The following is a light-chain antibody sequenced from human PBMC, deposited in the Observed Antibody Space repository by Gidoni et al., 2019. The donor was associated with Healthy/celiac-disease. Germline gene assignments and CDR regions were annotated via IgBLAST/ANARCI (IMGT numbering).Light chain of an antibody. CDR3: QQRSNWLT. CDR1: RSVSSY. J-gene: IGKJ4*01. V-gene: IGKV3-11*01. CDR2: DAS. Sequence: PAPLASAQERRTTPSCRARRSVSSYLAWYQQKPDHAPRLLIYDASNRATGIPARFSGSGSGTDFTLTISSLEHEDFAVYYCQQRSNWLTFGGGTKVEIK.